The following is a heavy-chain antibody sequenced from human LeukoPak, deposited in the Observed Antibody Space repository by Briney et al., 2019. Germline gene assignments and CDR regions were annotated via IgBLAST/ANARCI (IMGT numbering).Heavy chain of an antibody. J-gene: IGHJ4*02. CDR1: GLTFSSYA. D-gene: IGHD6-13*01. Sequence: GGSLRLSCAASGLTFSSYAMSWVRQAPGKGLKWVSVISGSGGRTYYADSLKGRFTISRDNSKNTLYLQMNSLRAEDTAVYYCAKGDSSSWYFDYWGQGTLVTVSS. CDR2: ISGSGGRT. V-gene: IGHV3-23*01. CDR3: AKGDSSSWYFDY.